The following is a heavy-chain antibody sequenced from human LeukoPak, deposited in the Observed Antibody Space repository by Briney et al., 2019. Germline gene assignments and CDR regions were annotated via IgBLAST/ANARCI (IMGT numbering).Heavy chain of an antibody. V-gene: IGHV4-34*01. J-gene: IGHJ4*02. CDR2: INHSGST. CDR3: ARDRNWLNE. CDR1: GGSFSGYY. D-gene: IGHD3-9*01. Sequence: SETLSLTCAVYGGSFSGYYWSWIRQPPGKGLEWIGEINHSGSTNYNPSLKSRVTISVDTSKNQFSLKLSSVTAADTAVYYCARDRNWLNEWGQGTLVTVSS.